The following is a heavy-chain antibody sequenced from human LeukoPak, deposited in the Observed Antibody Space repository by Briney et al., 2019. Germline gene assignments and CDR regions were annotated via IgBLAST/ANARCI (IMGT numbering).Heavy chain of an antibody. CDR3: AKDLPSTYYYDTSGYYKKKLVGMDV. V-gene: IGHV3-30-3*01. CDR2: ISYDGSNK. J-gene: IGHJ6*02. D-gene: IGHD3-22*01. Sequence: GGSLRLSCAASGFTFSSYAMHWVRQAPGEGLEWVAVISYDGSNKYYADSVKGRFTISRDNSKNTLYLQMDSLRAEDTAVYYCAKDLPSTYYYDTSGYYKKKLVGMDVWGQGTTVTVSS. CDR1: GFTFSSYA.